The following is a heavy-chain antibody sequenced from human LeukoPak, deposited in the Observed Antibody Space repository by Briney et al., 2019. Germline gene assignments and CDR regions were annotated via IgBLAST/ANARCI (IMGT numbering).Heavy chain of an antibody. CDR2: IGTAGEI. J-gene: IGHJ2*01. D-gene: IGHD6-13*01. CDR3: ARAAYSSTWYSRYFDL. V-gene: IGHV3-13*01. CDR1: GFTFSSYD. Sequence: PGGSPRLSCAASGFTFSSYDIHWVRQATGKGLEWVSGIGTAGEIYYPGSVKGRFTISRENAKNSLYLQMNSLRAGDTAVYYCARAAYSSTWYSRYFDLWGRGTLVTVSS.